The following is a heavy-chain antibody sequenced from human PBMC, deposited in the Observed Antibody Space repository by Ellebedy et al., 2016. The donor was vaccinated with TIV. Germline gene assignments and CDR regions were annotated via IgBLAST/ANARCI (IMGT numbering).Heavy chain of an antibody. CDR2: IYSGGNT. J-gene: IGHJ3*01. V-gene: IGHV3-53*04. CDR1: GFSVSKNY. Sequence: PGGSLRLSCAASGFSVSKNYLSWVRQSPGKGLEWVSVIYSGGNTYYADSVKGRFTMSRHISENTLYLQMNSLRADDTAVYFCANVVAVPNAFDVWGQGAVVTVSS. D-gene: IGHD2-15*01. CDR3: ANVVAVPNAFDV.